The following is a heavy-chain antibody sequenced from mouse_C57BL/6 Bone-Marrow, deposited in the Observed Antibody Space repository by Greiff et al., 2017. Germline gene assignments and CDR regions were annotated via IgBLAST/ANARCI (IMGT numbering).Heavy chain of an antibody. J-gene: IGHJ1*03. V-gene: IGHV1-58*01. CDR3: ARNYGSRGYWYFDV. CDR1: GSTFTSYG. D-gene: IGHD1-1*01. CDR2: IYIGNGYT. Sequence: VQLQQSGAELVRPGSSVKMSCKTSGSTFTSYGINWVKQRPGQGLEWIGYIYIGNGYTEYTEKFKGKATLTSDTSSSTAYMQLSRLTSEDSAIYFGARNYGSRGYWYFDVWGTGTTVTVSS.